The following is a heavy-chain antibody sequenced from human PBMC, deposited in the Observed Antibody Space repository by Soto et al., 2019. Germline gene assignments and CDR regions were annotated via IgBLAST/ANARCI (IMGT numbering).Heavy chain of an antibody. CDR1: GFSLINSGMC. D-gene: IGHD6-13*01. CDR3: ARHPLGAAGRGGLYGMDV. V-gene: IGHV2-70*01. J-gene: IGHJ6*02. CDR2: IDWDDDK. Sequence: ESGPTLVNPTQTLTLTCTFSGFSLINSGMCVSWIRQPPGKALEWLALIDWDDDKYYSTSLKTRLTISKDASKNQVVLTMTNMDPVDTATFYCARHPLGAAGRGGLYGMDVWGQGTTVTVSS.